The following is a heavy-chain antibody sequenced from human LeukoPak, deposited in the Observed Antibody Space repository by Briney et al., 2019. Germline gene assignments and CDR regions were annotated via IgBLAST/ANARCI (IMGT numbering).Heavy chain of an antibody. CDR1: GGSFSGYY. J-gene: IGHJ6*02. CDR3: ARKPTTVVANYYYYGMDV. Sequence: PSETLSLTCAVYGGSFSGYYWSWIRQPPGKGLEWIGEINHSGSTNYNPSLKSRVTISVDTSKNQFSLKLSSVTAADTAVYCCARKPTTVVANYYYYGMDVWGQGTTVTVPS. D-gene: IGHD4-23*01. V-gene: IGHV4-34*01. CDR2: INHSGST.